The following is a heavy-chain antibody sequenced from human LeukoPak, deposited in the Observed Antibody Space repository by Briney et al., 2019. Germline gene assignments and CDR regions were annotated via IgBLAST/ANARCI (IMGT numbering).Heavy chain of an antibody. J-gene: IGHJ6*02. CDR3: ATSGYYYDSSGFYGVDV. CDR1: GSTFKNAW. Sequence: GGSLRLSCAVSGSTFKNAWMSWVRQAPGKGLEWVGRIKSKIDGGTTDYAAPVKGRFTISRDDSKNTLYLQMNSLRTEDTAVYYCATSGYYYDSSGFYGVDVWGQGTTVTVSS. D-gene: IGHD3-22*01. CDR2: IKSKIDGGTT. V-gene: IGHV3-15*01.